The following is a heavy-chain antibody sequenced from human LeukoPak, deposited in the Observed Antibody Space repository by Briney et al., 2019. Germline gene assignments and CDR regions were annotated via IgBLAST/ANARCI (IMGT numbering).Heavy chain of an antibody. D-gene: IGHD3-3*01. CDR2: IKQDGSEK. J-gene: IGHJ6*02. CDR1: GFTFSSYW. CDR3: ARLEYYDFWSGYYLGVWEAKYYGMDV. V-gene: IGHV3-7*01. Sequence: GGSLRLSCAASGFTFSSYWMNWVRQAPGKGLEWVANIKQDGSEKYYVDSVKGRFTISRDNAKNSLYLQMNSLRAGDTAVYYCARLEYYDFWSGYYLGVWEAKYYGMDVWGQGTTVTVSS.